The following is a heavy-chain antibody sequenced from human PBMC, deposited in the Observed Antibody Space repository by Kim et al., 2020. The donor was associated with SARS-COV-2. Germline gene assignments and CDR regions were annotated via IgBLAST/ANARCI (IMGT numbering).Heavy chain of an antibody. CDR2: ISSSGNYK. D-gene: IGHD2-21*02. J-gene: IGHJ3*01. V-gene: IGHV3-21*04. Sequence: GGSLRLSCEGSGFSFRTYSMNWVRQAPGKGLEWVSSISSSGNYKYYADSTRGRFTISRDNAMNSVYLQMNSLGGDDTALYYCARGGWGPPSASDALDVWGQGTMVSVSS. CDR1: GFSFRTYS. CDR3: ARGGWGPPSASDALDV.